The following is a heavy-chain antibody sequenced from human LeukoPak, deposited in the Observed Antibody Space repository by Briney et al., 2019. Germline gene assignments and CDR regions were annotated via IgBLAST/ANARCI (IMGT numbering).Heavy chain of an antibody. CDR1: GFNFNIYA. V-gene: IGHV3-23*01. Sequence: GGSLRLSCAASGFNFNIYAMSWVRQAPGKGLEWVSSITSRGGGTFYADSVKGRFTISRDNSKNTLYLQMNSLRADDTAIYYCARDRPNYYESDGHYYRRDGDYWGQGTLVTVSS. D-gene: IGHD3-22*01. CDR3: ARDRPNYYESDGHYYRRDGDY. CDR2: ITSRGGGT. J-gene: IGHJ4*02.